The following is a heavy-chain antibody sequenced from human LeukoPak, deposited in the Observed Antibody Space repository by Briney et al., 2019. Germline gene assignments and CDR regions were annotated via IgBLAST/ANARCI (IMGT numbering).Heavy chain of an antibody. J-gene: IGHJ4*02. D-gene: IGHD4-17*01. CDR2: IYHSGST. V-gene: IGHV4-30-2*01. Sequence: SETLSLTCAVSGGPISSGGYSWSWIRQPPGKGLEWIGYIYHSGSTYYNPSLKSRVTISVDRSKNQFSLKLSSVTAADTAVYYCARSAYGDYGEYYFDYWGQGTLVTVSS. CDR1: GGPISSGGYS. CDR3: ARSAYGDYGEYYFDY.